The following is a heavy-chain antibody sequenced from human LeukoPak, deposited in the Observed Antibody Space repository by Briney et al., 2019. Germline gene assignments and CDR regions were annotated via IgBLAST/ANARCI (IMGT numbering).Heavy chain of an antibody. CDR2: INGDGSIT. V-gene: IGHV3-74*01. Sequence: GGSLRLSCAASGFSFSRYWIHWVRQAPGKGLVWVSRINGDGSITTYADSVRGRFTISGDNAKNTLYLQMNSLRAEDTAVYYCARAGNGFDIWGRGTMVTVSS. CDR3: ARAGNGFDI. CDR1: GFSFSRYW. J-gene: IGHJ3*02.